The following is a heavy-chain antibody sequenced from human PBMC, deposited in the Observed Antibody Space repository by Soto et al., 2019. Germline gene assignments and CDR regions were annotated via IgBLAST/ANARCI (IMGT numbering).Heavy chain of an antibody. CDR2: INASNGNT. D-gene: IGHD4-17*01. J-gene: IGHJ4*02. CDR1: GYTFTSYA. CDR3: ARRQTTRGDYDY. V-gene: IGHV1-3*01. Sequence: ASVKVSCKASGYTFTSYAMHWVRQAPGQRLEWMGWINASNGNTKYSQKFQGRVTMTRDTSTSTVYMELSSLRSEDTAVYYCARRQTTRGDYDYWGQGTLVTVSS.